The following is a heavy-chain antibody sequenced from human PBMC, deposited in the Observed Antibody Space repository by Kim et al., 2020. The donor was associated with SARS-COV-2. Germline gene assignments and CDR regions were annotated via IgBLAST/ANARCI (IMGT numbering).Heavy chain of an antibody. Sequence: SETLSLTCTVSGGSISSYYWSSIRQPPGKGLEWIGDIYYSGSTNYNPSLKSRVTISVDTSKNQFSLKLSSVTAADTAVYYCARVALGYCSSTSCHKGFDPWGQGTLVTVSS. CDR2: IYYSGST. CDR1: GGSISSYY. J-gene: IGHJ5*02. V-gene: IGHV4-59*01. D-gene: IGHD2-2*01. CDR3: ARVALGYCSSTSCHKGFDP.